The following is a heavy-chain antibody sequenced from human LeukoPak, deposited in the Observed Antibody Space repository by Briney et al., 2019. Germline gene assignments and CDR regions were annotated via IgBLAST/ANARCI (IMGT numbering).Heavy chain of an antibody. CDR1: GYAFTNYA. V-gene: IGHV1-18*01. D-gene: IGHD2-2*01. J-gene: IGHJ4*02. CDR3: ARGYCSSATCRHFDY. CDR2: ISVYNGNT. Sequence: GASVTVSCKASGYAFTNYAISWVRQAPGQGLEWMGWISVYNGNTNYAQKLQGRVTMTPDTSTTTAYMELRSLRSDDTAVYYCARGYCSSATCRHFDYWGQGALVTVSS.